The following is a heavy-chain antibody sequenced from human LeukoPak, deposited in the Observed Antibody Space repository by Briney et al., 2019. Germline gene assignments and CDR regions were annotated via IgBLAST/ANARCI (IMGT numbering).Heavy chain of an antibody. CDR1: GGSINSYY. J-gene: IGHJ2*01. CDR2: IHYTGST. Sequence: SETLSLTCTVSGGSINSYYWSWIRQPPGKGLECIGYIHYTGSTSYSPSLKSRVTISADTSQNQFSLKLSSVTAADTAVYYCARGITIFGVAPRYWYFDLWGRGTLVTVSS. V-gene: IGHV4-59*01. D-gene: IGHD3-3*01. CDR3: ARGITIFGVAPRYWYFDL.